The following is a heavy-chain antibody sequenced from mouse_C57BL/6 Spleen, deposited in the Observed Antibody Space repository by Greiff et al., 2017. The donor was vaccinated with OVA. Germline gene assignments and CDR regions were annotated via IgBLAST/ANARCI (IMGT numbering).Heavy chain of an antibody. CDR2: INPGSGGT. D-gene: IGHD2-4*01. J-gene: IGHJ4*01. CDR1: GYAFTNYL. V-gene: IGHV1-54*01. CDR3: ARWGYDYDGGDYYAMDD. Sequence: QVQLQQSGAELVRPGTSVKVSCKASGYAFTNYLIEWVKQRPGQGLEWIGVINPGSGGTNYNEKFKGKATLTADKSSSTAYMQLSSLTSEDSAVYFCARWGYDYDGGDYYAMDDWGQGTSVTVSS.